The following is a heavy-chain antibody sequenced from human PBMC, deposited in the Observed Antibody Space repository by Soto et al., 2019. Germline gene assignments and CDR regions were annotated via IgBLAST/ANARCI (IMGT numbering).Heavy chain of an antibody. Sequence: EVQLVESGGDLVQPGGSLRLSCAASGFSVSSKYMSWVRQAPGKGLEWVSLIQSGGTTYYAGSVKGRFTISRDYSENTLFLQMNSVRVEDTAVYYCTRDDVHFNGDRYYGVPMDVWGKGTPVTVSA. J-gene: IGHJ6*04. CDR2: IQSGGTT. D-gene: IGHD2-8*01. CDR3: TRDDVHFNGDRYYGVPMDV. V-gene: IGHV3-66*01. CDR1: GFSVSSKY.